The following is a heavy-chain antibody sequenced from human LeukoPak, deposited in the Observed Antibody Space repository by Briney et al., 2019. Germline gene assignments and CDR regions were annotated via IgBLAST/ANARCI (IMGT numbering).Heavy chain of an antibody. CDR1: GNYW. V-gene: IGHV3-74*01. J-gene: IGHJ4*02. CDR3: VSFYETY. Sequence: GGSLRLSCAASGNYWMHWVRQAPGKGLVWVSHINSDGSWTSYADSVKGRFTISKDNAKNTVYLQMNNPRAEDTAVYYCVSFYETYWGRGTLVTVSS. D-gene: IGHD2-2*01. CDR2: INSDGSWT.